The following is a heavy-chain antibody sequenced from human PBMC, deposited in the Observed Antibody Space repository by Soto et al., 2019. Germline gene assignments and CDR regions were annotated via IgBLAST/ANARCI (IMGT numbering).Heavy chain of an antibody. CDR1: GFNCSDHY. Sequence: PGGSLRLCWAASGFNCSDHYMDWVRQAPGKGLEWVGRTRNKANSYTTEYAASVKGRFTISRDDSKNSLYLQMNSLKTEDTAVYYCASGYYDSSGYYYDIWGQGTIVTVSS. V-gene: IGHV3-72*01. CDR3: ASGYYDSSGYYYDI. D-gene: IGHD3-22*01. J-gene: IGHJ3*02. CDR2: TRNKANSYTT.